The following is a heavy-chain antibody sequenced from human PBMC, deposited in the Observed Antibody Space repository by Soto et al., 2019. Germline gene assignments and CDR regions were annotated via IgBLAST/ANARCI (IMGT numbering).Heavy chain of an antibody. CDR3: ARTRMGDFWSGYYTPYYYGMDV. CDR1: GYTFTSYG. V-gene: IGHV1-18*04. D-gene: IGHD3-3*01. Sequence: ASVKVSFKASGYTFTSYGISWVRQAPGQGLEWMGWISAYNGNTNYAQKLQGRVTMTTDTSTSTAYMELRSLRSDDTAVYYCARTRMGDFWSGYYTPYYYGMDVWGQGTTVTV. J-gene: IGHJ6*02. CDR2: ISAYNGNT.